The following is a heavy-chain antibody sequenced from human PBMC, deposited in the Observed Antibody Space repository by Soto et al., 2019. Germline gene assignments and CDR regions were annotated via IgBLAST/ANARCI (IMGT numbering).Heavy chain of an antibody. D-gene: IGHD2-15*01. J-gene: IGHJ5*02. Sequence: PSETLSLSFAVSCGSITGGGYAWGWIPQPPGQALEWIGYMSHSGNTYYNPSLKGRVTISLDHSRNQFSLRLNSVAAAVTAVFFCASSKYEAVAGCVWFETWGQGTLVSVSS. CDR2: MSHSGNT. CDR1: CGSITGGGYA. CDR3: ASSKYEAVAGCVWFET. V-gene: IGHV4-30-2*01.